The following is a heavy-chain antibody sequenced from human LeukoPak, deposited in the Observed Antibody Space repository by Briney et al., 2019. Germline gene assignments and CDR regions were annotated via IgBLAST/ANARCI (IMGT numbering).Heavy chain of an antibody. J-gene: IGHJ5*02. CDR1: GYTFTSYD. CDR2: MNPNRGNT. D-gene: IGHD2-15*01. Sequence: ASVKVSCKASGYTFTSYDINWVRQATGQGLEWMGWMNPNRGNTGYAQKFQGRVTMTRNTSISTAYMELSSLRSEDTAVYYCARGRYCSGGSCSNWFDPWGQGTLVTVSS. V-gene: IGHV1-8*02. CDR3: ARGRYCSGGSCSNWFDP.